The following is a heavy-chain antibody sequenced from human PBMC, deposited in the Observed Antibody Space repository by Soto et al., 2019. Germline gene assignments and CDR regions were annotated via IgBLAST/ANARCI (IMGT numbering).Heavy chain of an antibody. CDR3: ATTLLRFLEWSWYYYGMDV. CDR2: INPNSGGT. D-gene: IGHD3-3*01. V-gene: IGHV1-2*02. CDR1: GYTFTGYY. Sequence: SVKVSCKASGYTFTGYYMHWVRQAPVQGLEWMGWINPNSGGTNYAQKFQGRVTMTRDTSISTAYMELSRLRSDDTAVYYCATTLLRFLEWSWYYYGMDVWGQGTTVTVSS. J-gene: IGHJ6*02.